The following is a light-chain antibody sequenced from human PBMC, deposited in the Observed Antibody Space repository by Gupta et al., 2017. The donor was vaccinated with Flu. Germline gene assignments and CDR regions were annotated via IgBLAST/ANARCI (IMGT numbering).Light chain of an antibody. J-gene: IGKJ1*01. CDR3: QASYATRS. CDR1: QTIYNY. V-gene: IGKV1-39*01. CDR2: DAS. Sequence: DIQMTQTPSSLSASVGDRVTITCRASQTIYNYLTWYQQNPGKAPNLLIYDASILQSGVPSRFSGGASGTDFTLISSIQQDEDFATYYLQASYATRSFGQGTKVEVK.